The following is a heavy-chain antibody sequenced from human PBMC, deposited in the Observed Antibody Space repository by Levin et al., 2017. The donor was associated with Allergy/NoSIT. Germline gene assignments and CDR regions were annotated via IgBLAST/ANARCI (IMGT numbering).Heavy chain of an antibody. V-gene: IGHV5-51*01. CDR3: ARRGTRDYYYYMDV. J-gene: IGHJ6*03. CDR1: GYRFPSYW. Sequence: GESLKISCQGSGYRFPSYWIGWVRQMPGKGLEWMGIIYPGDSDTRYSPSFQGQVTISADKSISTAYLQWSSLKASDTAIYYCARRGTRDYYYYMDVWGKGTTVTVSS. CDR2: IYPGDSDT. D-gene: IGHD1-1*01.